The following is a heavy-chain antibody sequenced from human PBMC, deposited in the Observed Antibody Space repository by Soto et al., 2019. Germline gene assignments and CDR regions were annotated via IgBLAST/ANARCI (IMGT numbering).Heavy chain of an antibody. CDR1: GFTFSSYS. Sequence: GGSLRLSCAASGFTFSSYSMNWVRQAPGKGLEWVSYISSSSSTIYYADSVKGRFTISRDNAKNSLYLQMNSLRDEDTAVYYCARDQGRGYDFWSGYYPRKYNWFDPWGQGTLVTVSS. D-gene: IGHD3-3*01. V-gene: IGHV3-48*02. J-gene: IGHJ5*02. CDR3: ARDQGRGYDFWSGYYPRKYNWFDP. CDR2: ISSSSSTI.